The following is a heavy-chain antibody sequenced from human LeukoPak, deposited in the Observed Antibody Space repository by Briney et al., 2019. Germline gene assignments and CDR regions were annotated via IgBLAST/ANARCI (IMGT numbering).Heavy chain of an antibody. CDR3: ENDSTGTHMVFFDY. V-gene: IGHV3-11*01. CDR2: ISSSGSTI. D-gene: IGHD1-1*01. Sequence: GGSLRLSCAASGFTFSDYYMSWIRQAPGKGLEWVSYISSSGSTIYYADSVKGRFTISRDSAKNSLYLQMNSLSAEDTDLSSCENDSTGTHMVFFDYWGQGTLVTVSS. CDR1: GFTFSDYY. J-gene: IGHJ4*02.